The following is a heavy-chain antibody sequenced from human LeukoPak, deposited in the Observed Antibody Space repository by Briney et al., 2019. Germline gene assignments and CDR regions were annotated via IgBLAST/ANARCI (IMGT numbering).Heavy chain of an antibody. D-gene: IGHD5-18*01. CDR1: GYTFTSYG. J-gene: IGHJ3*02. Sequence: ASVKVSCKASGYTFTSYGISWVRQAPGQGLEWMGRISAYNGNTNYVQKLQGRVTMTTDTSTSTAYMELRSLRSDDTAVYYCARGKLDTSAFDIWGQGTMVTVSS. CDR2: ISAYNGNT. CDR3: ARGKLDTSAFDI. V-gene: IGHV1-18*01.